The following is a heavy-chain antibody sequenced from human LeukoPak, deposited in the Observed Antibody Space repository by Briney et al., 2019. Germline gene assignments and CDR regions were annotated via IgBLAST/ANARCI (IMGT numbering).Heavy chain of an antibody. CDR2: MYTSGST. Sequence: ASETLSLTCTVSGGSISSYYWTWIRQPAGKGLEWIGRMYTSGSTNYNPSLKSRVTMSVDTSKNQSSLNLTSVTAADTAVYYCARESQGLRYFDYWGQGTLVTVSS. CDR1: GGSISSYY. V-gene: IGHV4-4*07. CDR3: ARESQGLRYFDY. D-gene: IGHD3-9*01. J-gene: IGHJ4*02.